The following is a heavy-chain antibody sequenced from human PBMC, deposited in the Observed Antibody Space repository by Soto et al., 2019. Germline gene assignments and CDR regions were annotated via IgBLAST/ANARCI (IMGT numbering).Heavy chain of an antibody. V-gene: IGHV1-3*01. D-gene: IGHD1-26*01. CDR3: AREQLAVGNELNWFDP. CDR1: GYTFTSYA. Sequence: QVQLVQSGAEVRKPGASVKVSCKASGYTFTSYAIHWVRQAPGQRLEWMGWINAGNGNTKYSQKFQGRVTITRDTSASTAYTELISLRSEDTAVYYCAREQLAVGNELNWFDPWGQGTLVTFSS. CDR2: INAGNGNT. J-gene: IGHJ5*02.